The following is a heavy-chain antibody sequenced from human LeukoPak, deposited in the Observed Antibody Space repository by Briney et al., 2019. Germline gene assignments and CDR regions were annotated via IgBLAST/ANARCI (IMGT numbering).Heavy chain of an antibody. CDR1: GGSISSYY. D-gene: IGHD3-3*01. CDR2: IYYSGST. V-gene: IGHV4-59*01. Sequence: PSETLSLTCTVSGGSISSYYWSWIRQPPGKGLEWIRYIYYSGSTNYNPSLKSRVTISVDTSKNQFSLKLSSVTAADTAVYYCARVGDFWSGQELDYWGQGTLVTVSS. J-gene: IGHJ4*02. CDR3: ARVGDFWSGQELDY.